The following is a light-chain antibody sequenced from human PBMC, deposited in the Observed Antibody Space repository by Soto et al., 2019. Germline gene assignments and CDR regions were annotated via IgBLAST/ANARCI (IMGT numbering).Light chain of an antibody. CDR2: AAS. CDR1: QSISSY. J-gene: IGKJ1*01. CDR3: HQYGGSPGS. Sequence: IQMTQSPSSLSASVGDRVTITCRASQSISSYLNWYQQKPGKAPKLLIYAASSLQSGVPSRFSGSGSGTDFTLTISRLESEDFAVYYCHQYGGSPGSFGQGTKVDIK. V-gene: IGKV1-39*01.